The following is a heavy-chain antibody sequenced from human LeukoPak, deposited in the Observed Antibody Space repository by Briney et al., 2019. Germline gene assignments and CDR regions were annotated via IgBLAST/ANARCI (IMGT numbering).Heavy chain of an antibody. CDR1: GYTFTTYY. J-gene: IGHJ4*02. CDR2: INPSGGST. CDR3: ASNVGSGLDY. V-gene: IGHV1-46*01. D-gene: IGHD1-26*01. Sequence: GASVKVSCKASGYTFTTYYIHWVRQAPGQVLEWMGMINPSGGSTSYAQKFQVRVTMTSDTSTSTVYMELSSLRSDDTAVYYCASNVGSGLDYWGQGTLVTVSS.